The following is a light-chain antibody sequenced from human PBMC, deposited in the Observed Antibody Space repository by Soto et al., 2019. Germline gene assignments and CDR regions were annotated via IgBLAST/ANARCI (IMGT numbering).Light chain of an antibody. CDR2: DAS. CDR1: QDISNY. J-gene: IGKJ4*01. Sequence: DIQMTQSPSSLSASVGDRVTITCQASQDISNYLNWYQQKPGKAPKLLIYDASNLETGVPSRFSGSGSGTDFTFTISILQPEDIATYYCQHYDNLPPTFGGGTNVEIK. CDR3: QHYDNLPPT. V-gene: IGKV1-33*01.